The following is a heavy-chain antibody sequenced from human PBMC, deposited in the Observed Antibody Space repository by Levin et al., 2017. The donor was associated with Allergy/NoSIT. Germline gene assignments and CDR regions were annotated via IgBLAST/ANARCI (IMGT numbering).Heavy chain of an antibody. D-gene: IGHD6-19*01. CDR3: ARQGGYSSGSGSFDY. CDR2: IDPSDSYT. J-gene: IGHJ4*02. CDR1: GYSFTSYW. V-gene: IGHV5-10-1*01. Sequence: HGESLKISCKGSGYSFTSYWISWVRQMPGKGLEWMGRIDPSDSYTNYSPSFQGHVTISADKSISTAYLQWSSLKASDTAMYYCARQGGYSSGSGSFDYWGQGTLVTVSS.